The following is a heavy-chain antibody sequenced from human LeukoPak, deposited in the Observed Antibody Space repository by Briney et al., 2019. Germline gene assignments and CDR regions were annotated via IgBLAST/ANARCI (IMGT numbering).Heavy chain of an antibody. Sequence: SQTLSLTCSVSGGSISSGDYYWSWNRQPPGKGLEWIGYIYYSGSTYYNPSLKSRVTISVDTSKNQFSLKLSSVTAADTAVYYCAGESVITTSWVSYYFDYWGQGTLVTVSS. CDR2: IYYSGST. CDR1: GGSISSGDYY. D-gene: IGHD3-22*01. J-gene: IGHJ4*02. CDR3: AGESVITTSWVSYYFDY. V-gene: IGHV4-30-4*01.